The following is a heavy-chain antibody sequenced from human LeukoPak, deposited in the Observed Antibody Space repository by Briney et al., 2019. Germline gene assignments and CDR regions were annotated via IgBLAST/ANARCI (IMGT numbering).Heavy chain of an antibody. D-gene: IGHD6-19*01. Sequence: SETLSLTCVVSGGSIRTSSYYWAWIRQPPGKGLEWIVSMYYSGSIYYNSSLKSRITVSADTSQNQLSLKLSSVTAADTAVYYCARHVDSGLYRGLDIWGQGTLVTVFS. CDR1: GGSIRTSSYY. J-gene: IGHJ4*02. CDR2: MYYSGSI. CDR3: ARHVDSGLYRGLDI. V-gene: IGHV4-39*01.